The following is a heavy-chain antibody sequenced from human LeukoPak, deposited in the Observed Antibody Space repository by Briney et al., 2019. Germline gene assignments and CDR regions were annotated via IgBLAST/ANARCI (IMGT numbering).Heavy chain of an antibody. CDR1: GFTFSNFA. D-gene: IGHD6-13*01. CDR2: ISSSSSTI. Sequence: PGGSLRLSCAASGFTFSNFAINWVRQAPGKRLEWISYISSSSSTIYYADSVKGRFTISRDNAKNSLSLQMNSLRAEDTAVYYCARDHRSSWPALDYWGQGTLVTVSS. V-gene: IGHV3-48*01. J-gene: IGHJ4*02. CDR3: ARDHRSSWPALDY.